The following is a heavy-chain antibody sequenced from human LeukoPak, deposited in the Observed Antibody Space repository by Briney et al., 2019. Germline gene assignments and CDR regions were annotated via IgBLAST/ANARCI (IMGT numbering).Heavy chain of an antibody. Sequence: GGSLRLSCAASGFTFSSYWMSWVRQAPGKGLEWVSAISGSGGSTYYADSVKGRFTISRDNSKNTLYLQMNSLRAEDTAVYYCAKDPAYYDSSGYRSGPDYWGQGTLVTVSS. V-gene: IGHV3-23*01. CDR3: AKDPAYYDSSGYRSGPDY. CDR2: ISGSGGST. CDR1: GFTFSSYW. J-gene: IGHJ4*02. D-gene: IGHD3-22*01.